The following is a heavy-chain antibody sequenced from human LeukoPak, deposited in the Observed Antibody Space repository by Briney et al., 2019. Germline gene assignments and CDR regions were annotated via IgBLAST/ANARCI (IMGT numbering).Heavy chain of an antibody. CDR1: GFTFSHYC. CDR2: IKQSGSNK. Sequence: PGGSLRLSCAASGFTFSHYCMSWVRQAPGKGLEWVANIKQSGSNKYYVDSVKGRFTTSRDNAKNSLYLQMNSLRAEDTALYYCATHRGYSYGTAEDFDYWGQGTLVTVSP. D-gene: IGHD5-18*01. J-gene: IGHJ4*02. V-gene: IGHV3-7*01. CDR3: ATHRGYSYGTAEDFDY.